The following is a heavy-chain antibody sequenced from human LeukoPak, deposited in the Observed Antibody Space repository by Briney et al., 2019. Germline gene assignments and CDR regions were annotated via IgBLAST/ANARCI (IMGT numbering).Heavy chain of an antibody. J-gene: IGHJ3*02. V-gene: IGHV3-23*01. D-gene: IGHD2-15*01. CDR2: ISGSGGST. CDR3: AKDGYCSAGSCFSANDAFDI. CDR1: GFTFSNYA. Sequence: GGSLRLSCAASGFTFSNYAMSWVRQAPGKGLEWVSTISGSGGSTSYADSVKGRFTISRDNSKNSLYLQMNSLRAEDTAVYYCAKDGYCSAGSCFSANDAFDIWGQGTMVTVSS.